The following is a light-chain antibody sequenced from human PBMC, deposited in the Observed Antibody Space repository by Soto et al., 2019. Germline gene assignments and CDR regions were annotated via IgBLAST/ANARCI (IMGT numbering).Light chain of an antibody. CDR1: QSVLYSSSNKNY. CDR2: WAS. J-gene: IGKJ1*01. CDR3: QQYYTTPWT. Sequence: DIVMTQSPDSLAVSLGERATINCKSSQSVLYSSSNKNYLAWFQQKPGQPPKLLIYWASTRESGVPDRFSGSGSGTDFTLTISSLRAEDVAVYYCQQYYTTPWTFVQGTKVEIK. V-gene: IGKV4-1*01.